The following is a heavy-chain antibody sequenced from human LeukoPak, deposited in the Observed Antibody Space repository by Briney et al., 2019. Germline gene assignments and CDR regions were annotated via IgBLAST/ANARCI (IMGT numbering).Heavy chain of an antibody. CDR3: ATSLYYYNSSGYYGY. Sequence: ASVKVSCMASGYTFTSYGISWVRQAPGQGLEWMGWISAYNGNTNYAQKLQGRVTMTEDTSTDTAYMELSSLRSEDTAVYYCATSLYYYNSSGYYGYWGQGTLVTVSS. D-gene: IGHD3-22*01. J-gene: IGHJ4*02. CDR1: GYTFTSYG. V-gene: IGHV1-18*01. CDR2: ISAYNGNT.